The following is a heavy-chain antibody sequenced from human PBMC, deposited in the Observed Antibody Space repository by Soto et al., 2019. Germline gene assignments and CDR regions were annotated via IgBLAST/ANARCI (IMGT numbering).Heavy chain of an antibody. D-gene: IGHD1-7*01. CDR1: GFICSSYD. V-gene: IGHV3-23*01. CDR2: ITGSGGST. CDR3: AKEPSNWDYYFDL. Sequence: EVQMLESGGGLAQPGGSLRLSCAVSGFICSSYDMSWVRQAPGKGLEWVSGITGSGGSTYYAGSVKGRFTISRDNSKNTLYLQMNSLRAEDTAVYYCAKEPSNWDYYFDLWGRGTLVTVSS. J-gene: IGHJ2*01.